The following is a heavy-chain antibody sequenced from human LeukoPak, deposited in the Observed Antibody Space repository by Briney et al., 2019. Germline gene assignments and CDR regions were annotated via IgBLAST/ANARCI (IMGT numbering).Heavy chain of an antibody. V-gene: IGHV3-30*04. CDR3: ARVREGYGNYGVIDY. D-gene: IGHD4-11*01. CDR1: GFTFSSYA. CDR2: ISYDGSNK. Sequence: GGSLRLSCAASGFTFSSYAMHWVRQAPGKGLEWVAVISYDGSNKNYADSVKGRFTISRDNAKNSLYLQMNSLRAEDTALYYCARVREGYGNYGVIDYWGQGTLVTVSS. J-gene: IGHJ4*02.